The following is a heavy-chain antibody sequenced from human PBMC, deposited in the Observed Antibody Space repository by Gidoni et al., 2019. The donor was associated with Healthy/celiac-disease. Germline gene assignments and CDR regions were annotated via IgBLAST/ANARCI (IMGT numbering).Heavy chain of an antibody. CDR2: INHSGST. J-gene: IGHJ5*02. Sequence: QVQLQQWGAGLLKPSETLSLTCAVYGGSFSGYYWSWIRQPPGKGLEWIGEINHSGSTNYNPSLKSRVTISVDTSKNQFSLKLSSVTAADTAVYYCAREGRVGGTRLYSSSWYSSLRWLDPWGQGTLVTVSS. V-gene: IGHV4-34*01. D-gene: IGHD6-13*01. CDR3: AREGRVGGTRLYSSSWYSSLRWLDP. CDR1: GGSFSGYY.